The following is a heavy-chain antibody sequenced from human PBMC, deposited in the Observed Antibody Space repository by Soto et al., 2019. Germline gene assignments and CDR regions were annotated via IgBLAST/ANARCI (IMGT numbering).Heavy chain of an antibody. CDR3: ARYLDGSGSYFTDY. V-gene: IGHV1-18*01. Sequence: VQVVQSGAEVKRPGASVKVSCRTSGYTFSSIGISWVRKATGEGVEWMGWISPYKGNTYYAQRFQGRVTMTTDTSTSTAYMELRSLRSDDTAVYFCARYLDGSGSYFTDYWGQGTLVTDSS. J-gene: IGHJ4*02. CDR2: ISPYKGNT. CDR1: GYTFSSIG. D-gene: IGHD3-10*01.